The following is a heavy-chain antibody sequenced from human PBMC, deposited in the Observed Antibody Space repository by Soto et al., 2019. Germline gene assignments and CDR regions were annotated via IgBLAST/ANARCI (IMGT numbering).Heavy chain of an antibody. CDR3: ATVHNTSRSFDY. D-gene: IGHD1-20*01. Sequence: EVQLLDSGGGLVQPGESLRLSCAASGFTITSSAMSWVSQAQGKGLEWVSTTGISGRTTYYADSVKGRFTVSRDDSKNTLDLQMSSLRAEDTAVYYCATVHNTSRSFDYWGQGTPVTVSS. V-gene: IGHV3-23*01. CDR1: GFTITSSA. J-gene: IGHJ4*02. CDR2: TGISGRTT.